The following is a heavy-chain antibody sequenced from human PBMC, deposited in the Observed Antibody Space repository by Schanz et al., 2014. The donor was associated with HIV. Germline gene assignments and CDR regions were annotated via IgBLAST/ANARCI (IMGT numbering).Heavy chain of an antibody. Sequence: EVQLVESGGALVQPGRSLRLSCAASGFTFSSYAMSWVRQAPGKGLEWVSAISGSGGSTFYADSVKGRFTISRDNSKNTLFLQMNSLRAEDTAVYFCARDVAGCSGTSCYSDAFDIWGQGTLVTVSS. CDR2: ISGSGGST. D-gene: IGHD2-2*01. V-gene: IGHV3-23*04. CDR1: GFTFSSYA. CDR3: ARDVAGCSGTSCYSDAFDI. J-gene: IGHJ3*02.